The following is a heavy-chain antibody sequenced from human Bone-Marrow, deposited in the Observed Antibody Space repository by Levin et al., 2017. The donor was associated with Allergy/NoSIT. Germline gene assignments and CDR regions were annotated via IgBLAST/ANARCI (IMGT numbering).Heavy chain of an antibody. Sequence: PGGSLRLSCAASGFTFSSYSMNWVRQAPGKGLEWVSYISSSSSTIYYADSVKGRFTISRDNAKNSLYLQMNSLRAEDTAVYYCARASLGYCSSTSCYRIFLFGRKYGMDVWGQGTTVTVSS. D-gene: IGHD2-2*01. V-gene: IGHV3-48*01. CDR3: ARASLGYCSSTSCYRIFLFGRKYGMDV. CDR2: ISSSSSTI. CDR1: GFTFSSYS. J-gene: IGHJ6*02.